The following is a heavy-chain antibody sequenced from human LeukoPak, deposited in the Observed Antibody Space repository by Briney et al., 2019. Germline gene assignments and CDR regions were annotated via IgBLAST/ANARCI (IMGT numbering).Heavy chain of an antibody. V-gene: IGHV4-61*01. J-gene: IGHJ4*02. CDR2: IYYSGST. Sequence: PSETLSLTCTVSGGSVSSDSYFWTWIRQPPGKGLEWIGYIYYSGSTNYNPSLKSRFTISVDTSKNQFSLKVSSVTAADTAVYHCARNDILTGYAFDYWGQGTLVTVSS. CDR1: GGSVSSDSYF. CDR3: ARNDILTGYAFDY. D-gene: IGHD3-9*01.